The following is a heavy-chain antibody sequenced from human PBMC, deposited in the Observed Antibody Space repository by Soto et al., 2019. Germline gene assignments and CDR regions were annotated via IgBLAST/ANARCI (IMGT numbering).Heavy chain of an antibody. V-gene: IGHV4-31*03. CDR3: VRAGGSMDV. Sequence: SEPLSLTCTVSGGSVGGGGCDWSWIRQHPGKGLEWIGYIYYSGSTYYNPSLKSRVTISVDTSKNQFSLKLSSVTAADTAVYYCVRAGGSMDVWGQGTTVTVSS. D-gene: IGHD3-16*01. J-gene: IGHJ6*02. CDR2: IYYSGST. CDR1: GGSVGGGGCD.